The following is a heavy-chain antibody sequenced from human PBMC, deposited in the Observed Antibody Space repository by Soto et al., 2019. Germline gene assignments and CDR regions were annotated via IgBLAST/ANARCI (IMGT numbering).Heavy chain of an antibody. D-gene: IGHD2-15*01. J-gene: IGHJ4*02. CDR1: GGSISPFY. CDR3: ARVGGVAASTFAY. Sequence: SETLSLTCTVSGGSISPFYWSWVRQPPGKGLEWIGYLYYSGNTNYNPSLKSRVTISVDASKNQVSLRLTSVTAADTAVYYCARVGGVAASTFAYWGQGTVVTVSS. V-gene: IGHV4-59*01. CDR2: LYYSGNT.